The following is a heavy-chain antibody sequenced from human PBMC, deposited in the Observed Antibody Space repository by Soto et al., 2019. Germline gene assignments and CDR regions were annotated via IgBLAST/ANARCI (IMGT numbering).Heavy chain of an antibody. J-gene: IGHJ4*02. CDR1: GFTFSYFA. CDR2: VTDSGT. Sequence: HPGGSLRLSCAASGFTFSYFAMAWVRQAPGKGLEWVSTVTDSGTYYADSVKGRFTISRDHSKNTLYLQMSSLRAEDTAVYYCAKHSGYYSLDYCGQGTLVTVSS. V-gene: IGHV3-23*01. CDR3: AKHSGYYSLDY. D-gene: IGHD1-26*01.